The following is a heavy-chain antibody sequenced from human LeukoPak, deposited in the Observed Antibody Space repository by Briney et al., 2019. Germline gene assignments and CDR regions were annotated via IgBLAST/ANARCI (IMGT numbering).Heavy chain of an antibody. D-gene: IGHD5-18*01. CDR3: ARDPGYSYGSYYGMDV. J-gene: IGHJ6*02. V-gene: IGHV3-66*02. Sequence: PGGSLRLSCAASGFTVSSNYMSWVRQAPGKGLEWVSVIYSGGSTYYADSVKGRFTISRDNSKNTLYLQMNGLRAEDTAVYYCARDPGYSYGSYYGMDVWGQGTTVTVSS. CDR2: IYSGGST. CDR1: GFTVSSNY.